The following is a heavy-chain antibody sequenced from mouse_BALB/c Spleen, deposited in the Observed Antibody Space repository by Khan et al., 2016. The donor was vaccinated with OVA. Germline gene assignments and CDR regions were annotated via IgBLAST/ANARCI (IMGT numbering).Heavy chain of an antibody. J-gene: IGHJ3*01. Sequence: QVQLQQSGPGLVQPSQSLSITCTVSGFSLTTYGKHWVRQSPGKGLEWLGLIWSGGNTDYNAAFISRLSISKDNSKSQVFFKMNSLQADDTAIYYCARNSYMYGFTYWGQGTLVTVSA. V-gene: IGHV2-4-1*01. CDR1: GFSLTTYG. CDR2: IWSGGNT. CDR3: ARNSYMYGFTY. D-gene: IGHD2-14*01.